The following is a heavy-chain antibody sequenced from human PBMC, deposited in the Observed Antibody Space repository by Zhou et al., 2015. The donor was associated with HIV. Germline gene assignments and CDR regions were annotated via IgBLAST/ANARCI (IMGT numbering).Heavy chain of an antibody. Sequence: QVQLVQSGAEVKKPGSSVKVSCKASGGTFSSYAISWVRQAPGQGLEWMGGIIPIFGTANYAQKFQGRVTITADESTSTAYMELSSLRSEDTAVYYCARDLMDIVVVPAAGGRYGMDVWGQGTTVTVSS. V-gene: IGHV1-69*01. CDR1: GGTFSSYA. CDR3: ARDLMDIVVVPAAGGRYGMDV. J-gene: IGHJ6*02. CDR2: IIPIFGTA. D-gene: IGHD2-2*03.